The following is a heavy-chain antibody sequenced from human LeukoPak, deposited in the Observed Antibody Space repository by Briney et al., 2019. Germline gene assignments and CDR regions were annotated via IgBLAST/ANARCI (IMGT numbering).Heavy chain of an antibody. CDR3: ARATGYSSSWYAPDYYYYMDV. J-gene: IGHJ6*03. V-gene: IGHV1-46*01. CDR2: INPSGGST. D-gene: IGHD6-13*01. Sequence: ASVKVSCKASGYTFTSYYMHWVRQAPGQGLEWMGIINPSGGSTSYAQKFQGRVTMTRDTSTSTVYMELSSLRSEDTAVYYCARATGYSSSWYAPDYYYYMDVWGKGTLVTVSS. CDR1: GYTFTSYY.